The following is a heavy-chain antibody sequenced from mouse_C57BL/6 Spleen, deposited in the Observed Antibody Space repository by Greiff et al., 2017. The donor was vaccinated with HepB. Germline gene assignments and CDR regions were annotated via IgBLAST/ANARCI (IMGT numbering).Heavy chain of an antibody. D-gene: IGHD1-1*01. Sequence: QVQLQQPGAELVKPGASVKVSCKASGYTFTSYWMHWVKQRPGQGLEWIGRIHPSDSDTNYNQKFKGKATLTVDKSSSTAYMQLSSLTSEDSAVYYCAIGDYYGSSPSWYFDVWGTGTTVTVSS. CDR1: GYTFTSYW. J-gene: IGHJ1*03. V-gene: IGHV1-74*01. CDR2: IHPSDSDT. CDR3: AIGDYYGSSPSWYFDV.